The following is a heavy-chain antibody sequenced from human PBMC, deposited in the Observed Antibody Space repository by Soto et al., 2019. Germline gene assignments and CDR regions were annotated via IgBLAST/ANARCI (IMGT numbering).Heavy chain of an antibody. J-gene: IGHJ6*02. D-gene: IGHD4-17*01. Sequence: SVQVSCKASGGTFSSYTISWVRQAPGQGLEWMGRIIPILGIANYAQKFQGRVTITADKSTSTAYMELSSLRSEDTAVYYCATVIDGADYAALDVWGQGTTVTVSS. CDR2: IIPILGIA. V-gene: IGHV1-69*02. CDR1: GGTFSSYT. CDR3: ATVIDGADYAALDV.